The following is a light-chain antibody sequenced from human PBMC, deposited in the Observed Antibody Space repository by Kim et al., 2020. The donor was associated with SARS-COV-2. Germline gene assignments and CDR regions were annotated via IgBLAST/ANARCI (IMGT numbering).Light chain of an antibody. V-gene: IGLV3-25*03. CDR1: ALPKQY. J-gene: IGLJ2*01. Sequence: SYELTQPPSVSVSPGQTARITCSGDALPKQYAYWYQQKPGQAPVLVIYKDSERPSGIPERFSGSSSGTTVTLTISGVQAEDEADYYCQSADSSGTSRVV. CDR2: KDS. CDR3: QSADSSGTSRVV.